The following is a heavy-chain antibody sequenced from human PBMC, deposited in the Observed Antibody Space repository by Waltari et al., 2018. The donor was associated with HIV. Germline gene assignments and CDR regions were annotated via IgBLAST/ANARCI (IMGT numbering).Heavy chain of an antibody. CDR2: VDHRGGT. V-gene: IGHV4-39*02. J-gene: IGHJ3*02. Sequence: QLHLQESGPGLVKPSETLSLTCNVSGCSVSSSIYYWGWIRQPPGKGLEWIGYVDHRGGTKYNPSLQSRVAIFVDTSKNHFSLKLNSVTAADTAVFFCARGTYGDALDMWGQGTMVIVSS. CDR3: ARGTYGDALDM. D-gene: IGHD4-17*01. CDR1: GCSVSSSIYY.